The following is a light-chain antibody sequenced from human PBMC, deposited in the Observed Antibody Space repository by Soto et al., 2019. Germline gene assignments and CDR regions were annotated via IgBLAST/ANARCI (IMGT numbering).Light chain of an antibody. V-gene: IGLV2-8*01. CDR3: SSCGGNAYV. CDR1: SSDVGGYNY. J-gene: IGLJ1*01. Sequence: QSALTQPPSASGSPGQSVTISCTGTSSDVGGYNYVSWYQQHPGKVPKLMIYEVSKRPSGVPDRFSGSKSGNTASLTVSGLQAEDEAHYYCSSCGGNAYVFGTGTKVTVL. CDR2: EVS.